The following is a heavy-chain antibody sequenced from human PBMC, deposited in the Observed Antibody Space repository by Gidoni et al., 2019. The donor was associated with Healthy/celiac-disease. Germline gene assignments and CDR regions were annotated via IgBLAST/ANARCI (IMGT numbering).Heavy chain of an antibody. D-gene: IGHD4-17*01. CDR3: ARDRTGHDYGDPGRYGMDV. J-gene: IGHJ6*02. V-gene: IGHV3-30*04. CDR2: ISYDGSNK. CDR1: GFTFSSYA. Sequence: QVQLVESGGGVVQPGRSLRLSCAASGFTFSSYAMHWVRQAPGKGLEWVAVISYDGSNKYYADSVKGRFTISRDNSKNTLYLQMNSLRAEDTAVYYCARDRTGHDYGDPGRYGMDVWGQGTTVTVSS.